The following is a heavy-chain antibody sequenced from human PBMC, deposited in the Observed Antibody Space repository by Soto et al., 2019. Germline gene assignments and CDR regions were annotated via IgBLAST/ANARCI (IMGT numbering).Heavy chain of an antibody. D-gene: IGHD6-13*01. J-gene: IGHJ6*02. V-gene: IGHV3-30*18. CDR1: GFTFSSYG. CDR2: ISYDGSNK. CDR3: AKEDSSSWHYYYGMDV. Sequence: QVQLVESGGGVVQPGRSLRLSCAASGFTFSSYGMNWVRQAPGKGLEWVAVISYDGSNKYYADSVKGRFTISRDSSKNMLYLQMNSLRAEVTAVYYCAKEDSSSWHYYYGMDVWGQGTTVTVSS.